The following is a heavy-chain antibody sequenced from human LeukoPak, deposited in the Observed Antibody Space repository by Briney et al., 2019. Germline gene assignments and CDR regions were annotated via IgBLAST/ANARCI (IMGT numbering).Heavy chain of an antibody. CDR2: INPNSGGT. J-gene: IGHJ5*02. V-gene: IGHV1-2*02. CDR3: AREFITASGNWFDP. CDR1: GYTFTGYY. D-gene: IGHD6-25*01. Sequence: ASVKVSCKASGYTFTGYYMHWVRQAPGQGLEWMGWINPNSGGTNYAQKFQGRVTMTRDTSISTAYMELGRLRSDDTAVYYCAREFITASGNWFDPWGQGTLVTVSS.